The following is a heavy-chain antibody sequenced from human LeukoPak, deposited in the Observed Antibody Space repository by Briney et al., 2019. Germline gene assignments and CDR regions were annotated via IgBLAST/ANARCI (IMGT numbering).Heavy chain of an antibody. J-gene: IGHJ4*02. CDR3: ARASVHYYDSKGKRFDY. Sequence: PSETLSLTCSVSGGSISSYYWSWIRQPPGKGLEWMGYIYYSGSTNYNPSLKSRVTISLDTSKNQFSLKLTSVTAADTAVYYCARASVHYYDSKGKRFDYWGQGTLVTVSS. D-gene: IGHD3-22*01. CDR1: GGSISSYY. CDR2: IYYSGST. V-gene: IGHV4-59*01.